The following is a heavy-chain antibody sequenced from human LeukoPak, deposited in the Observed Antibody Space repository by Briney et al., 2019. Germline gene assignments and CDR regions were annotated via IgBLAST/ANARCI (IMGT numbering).Heavy chain of an antibody. CDR2: ISGSGGST. Sequence: GGSLRLSCAASGFTFGSYAMSWVRQAPGKGLEWVSGISGSGGSTFYADSVKGRFTISRDNSKNTLYVQMNRLRAEDTAVYYCAKVVPSGLFSFDYWGQGTLVTVSS. J-gene: IGHJ4*02. V-gene: IGHV3-23*01. CDR3: AKVVPSGLFSFDY. D-gene: IGHD2-2*01. CDR1: GFTFGSYA.